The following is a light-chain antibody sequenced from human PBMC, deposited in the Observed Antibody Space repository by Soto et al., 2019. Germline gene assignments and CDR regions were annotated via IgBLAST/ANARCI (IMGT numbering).Light chain of an antibody. CDR1: QSVVDS. J-gene: IGKJ3*01. CDR2: YAS. CDR3: QQRFNWPPMFT. Sequence: EIVLTQSPATLSLSPGERATLSCRASQSVVDSLAWNQQKPGQAPRLLIYYASNRATGIPARFSGSGSRTDFSLTISSLEPEDFAVYYCQQRFNWPPMFTFGPGTKVDIK. V-gene: IGKV3-11*01.